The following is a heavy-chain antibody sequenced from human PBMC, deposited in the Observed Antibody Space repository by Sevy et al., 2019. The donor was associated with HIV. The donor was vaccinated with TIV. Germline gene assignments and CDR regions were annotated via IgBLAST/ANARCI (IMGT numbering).Heavy chain of an antibody. V-gene: IGHV3-15*07. CDR2: IKSKTDGGTT. J-gene: IGHJ4*02. D-gene: IGHD4-4*01. CDR1: GFTFTNAW. CDR3: TTSYSNYYDFDY. Sequence: GGSLRLSCAASGFTFTNAWMNWVRQAPGKGLEWVGRIKSKTDGGTTDYAAPVKGRFTISRDDSKNTLYLQMNSLKTEDTAVYYCTTSYSNYYDFDYWGQGTLVTVSS.